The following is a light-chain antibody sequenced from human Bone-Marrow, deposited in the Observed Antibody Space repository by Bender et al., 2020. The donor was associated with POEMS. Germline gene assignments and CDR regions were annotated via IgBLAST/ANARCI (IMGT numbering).Light chain of an antibody. CDR3: CSYTSSSSVV. Sequence: QSALTQPASVSASPGQSLTISCTGTSGDVGSYTYVSWYQQHPGKAPKLMLYDVNKRPSGISDRFSGSKSDNTASLTISGLQAEDEADFYCCSYTSSSSVVFGGGTTLTVL. V-gene: IGLV2-14*03. CDR1: SGDVGSYTY. J-gene: IGLJ2*01. CDR2: DVN.